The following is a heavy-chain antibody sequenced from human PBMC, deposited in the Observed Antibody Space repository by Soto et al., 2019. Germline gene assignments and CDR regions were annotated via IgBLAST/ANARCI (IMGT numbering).Heavy chain of an antibody. CDR2: IGTAGDT. CDR1: GFTFSSYD. CDR3: ARDSPSSPGSFDY. V-gene: IGHV3-13*01. J-gene: IGHJ4*02. D-gene: IGHD2-2*01. Sequence: GGSLRLSCAASGFTFSSYDMHWVRQATGKGLEWVSAIGTAGDTYYPGSVKGRFTISRENAKNSLYLQMNSLRAGDTAVYYCARDSPSSPGSFDYWGQGTLVTVSS.